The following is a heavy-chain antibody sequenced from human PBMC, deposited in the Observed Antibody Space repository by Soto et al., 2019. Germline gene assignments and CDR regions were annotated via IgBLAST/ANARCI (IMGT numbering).Heavy chain of an antibody. V-gene: IGHV1-18*01. D-gene: IGHD2-8*01. CDR3: ARDXESVTAKHFFYYYAMDV. CDR1: GFTFSNYG. CDR2: VSANNGHT. Sequence: ASVKVSCKASGFTFSNYGLNWVRQAPGQGLEWMGWVSANNGHTNYAQNLQGRVSMTTDTSTSTAYMELRGLRFDDTAVYYCARDXESVTAKHFFYYYAMDVWGQGTTVTVSS. J-gene: IGHJ6*02.